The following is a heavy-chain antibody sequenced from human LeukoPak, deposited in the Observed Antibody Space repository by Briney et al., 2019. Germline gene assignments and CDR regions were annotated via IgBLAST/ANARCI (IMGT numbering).Heavy chain of an antibody. CDR1: GYSISSGYY. CDR3: ARVAVVITMTRFDY. CDR2: IYHSEST. D-gene: IGHD3-22*01. Sequence: KPSETLSLTCIVSGYSISSGYYWGWIRQPPGKGLEWIGSIYHSESTYYNPSLKSRVIISVDTSKNQFSLKLSSVTAADTAVYYCARVAVVITMTRFDYWGQGTLVTVSS. V-gene: IGHV4-38-2*02. J-gene: IGHJ4*02.